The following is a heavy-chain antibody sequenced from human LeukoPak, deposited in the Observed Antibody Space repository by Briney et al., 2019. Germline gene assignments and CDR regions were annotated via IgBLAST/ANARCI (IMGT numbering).Heavy chain of an antibody. CDR1: GGSISSTSYY. D-gene: IGHD1-26*01. J-gene: IGHJ4*02. CDR3: ARLAWGVGPRRAFWDY. CDR2: ISYSGNT. Sequence: SETLSLTCSVSGGSISSTSYYWGWIRQPPGKGLEWIGAISYSGNTFYNPSLKSRVTISVDTSKNQFSLKLSSVTAADTSVYYCARLAWGVGPRRAFWDYWGQGTLVTVSS. V-gene: IGHV4-39*01.